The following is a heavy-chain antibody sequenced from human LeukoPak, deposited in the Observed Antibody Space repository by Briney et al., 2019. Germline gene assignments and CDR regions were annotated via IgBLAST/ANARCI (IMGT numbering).Heavy chain of an antibody. J-gene: IGHJ4*02. D-gene: IGHD6-13*01. CDR3: ARSTGGGSSSY. CDR1: GFTFSSYW. CDR2: INSDGSST. Sequence: GGSLRLSCAASGFTFSSYWMQWVRQVPGKGLLWVSRINSDGSSTSYADSVRGRFTISRDNAKNTVYLQMNSLRVEDTAVYYCARSTGGGSSSYWGQGTLVTVSS. V-gene: IGHV3-74*01.